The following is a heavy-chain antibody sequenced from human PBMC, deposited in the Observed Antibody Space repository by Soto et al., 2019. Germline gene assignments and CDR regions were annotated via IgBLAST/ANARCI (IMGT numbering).Heavy chain of an antibody. D-gene: IGHD3-10*01. V-gene: IGHV3-48*02. CDR3: ARAVTWGLDV. CDR2: ISRSSTGI. CDR1: GFTFSLYS. J-gene: IGHJ6*02. Sequence: EVQLVESGGGLVQPGGSLRLSCAASGFTFSLYSMSWVRQAPGKGLEWVSYISRSSTGIHYADSVKGRFTISRDDATNSMHLQRNRLRDGDTAVYCGARAVTWGLDVWGQGTTVSISS.